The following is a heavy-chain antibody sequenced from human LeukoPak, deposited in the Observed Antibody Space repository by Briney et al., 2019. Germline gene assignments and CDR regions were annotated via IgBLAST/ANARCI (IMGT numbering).Heavy chain of an antibody. V-gene: IGHV3-74*01. CDR3: ARDRSISAAGDTY. CDR1: GFTFSDYW. CDR2: VNRDGSST. D-gene: IGHD6-13*01. J-gene: IGHJ4*02. Sequence: GGSLRLSCAASGFTFSDYWMHWVRQAPGKGLVWVSRVNRDGSSTSYADSVKGRFTISRDNAKNTLYLQMNSLRAEDTAVYYCARDRSISAAGDTYWGQGTLVTVSS.